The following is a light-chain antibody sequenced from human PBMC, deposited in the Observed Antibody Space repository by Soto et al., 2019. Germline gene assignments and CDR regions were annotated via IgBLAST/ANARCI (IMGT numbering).Light chain of an antibody. J-gene: IGKJ4*01. Sequence: DIQLTQSPSFLSASVGDRVTITCRASQGISRYLAWYQQKPGKAPKLLIYAASTLQSGVPSRFSGSGSGTEFTLTISSLQXEDXXXXXXXXXNSYPLTFGGGTKVEIK. CDR2: AAS. CDR1: QGISRY. CDR3: XXXNSYPLT. V-gene: IGKV1-9*01.